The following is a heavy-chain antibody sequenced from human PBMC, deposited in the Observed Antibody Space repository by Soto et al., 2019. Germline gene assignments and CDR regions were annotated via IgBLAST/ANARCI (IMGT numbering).Heavy chain of an antibody. CDR1: GGSFSGYY. CDR2: INHSGST. D-gene: IGHD6-6*01. V-gene: IGHV4-34*01. Sequence: SETLSLTCAVYGGSFSGYYWSWIRQPPGKGLEWIGEINHSGSTNYNPSLKSRVTISVDTSKNQFSLKLSSVTAADTAVYYCARTRKIAARSPRSPFDYYMDVWGKGTTVTVSS. J-gene: IGHJ6*03. CDR3: ARTRKIAARSPRSPFDYYMDV.